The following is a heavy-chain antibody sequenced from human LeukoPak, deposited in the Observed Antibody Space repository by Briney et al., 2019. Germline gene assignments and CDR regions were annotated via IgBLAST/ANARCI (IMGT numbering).Heavy chain of an antibody. CDR2: ITGGGGST. V-gene: IGHV3-23*01. J-gene: IGHJ4*02. CDR1: GFTFSSYA. D-gene: IGHD1-26*01. Sequence: GASPRPSCAASGFTFSSYAMRWVRQAPGKGLEWVSAITGGGGSTYYADSVKGRFTISRDNSKNTLYLQMNSLRAEDTAVYYCAKGDSGSYYKDPYYFDYWGQGTLVTVSS. CDR3: AKGDSGSYYKDPYYFDY.